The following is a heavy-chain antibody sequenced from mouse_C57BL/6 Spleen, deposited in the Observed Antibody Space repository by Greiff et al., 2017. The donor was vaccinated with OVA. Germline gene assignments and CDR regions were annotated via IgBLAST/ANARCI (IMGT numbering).Heavy chain of an antibody. V-gene: IGHV2-2*01. J-gene: IGHJ1*03. CDR1: GFSFTSYG. Sequence: QVQLKQSGPGLVQPSQSLSITCTVSGFSFTSYGVHWVRQSPGKGLEWLGVIWSGGSTDYNAAFISRLSISKDNSKSQVFFKMNSLQADDTAIDYGARNKERTLGGYIDDWGTGTTVTVSS. CDR3: ARNKERTLGGYIDD. CDR2: IWSGGST.